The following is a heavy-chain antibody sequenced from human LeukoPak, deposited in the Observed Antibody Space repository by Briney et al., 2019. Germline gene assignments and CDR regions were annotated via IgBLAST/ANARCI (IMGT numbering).Heavy chain of an antibody. CDR1: GLPFSSYA. V-gene: IGHV3-30*18. J-gene: IGHJ4*02. CDR2: ITYDGSNE. D-gene: IGHD2-15*01. Sequence: GGSLRLSCAASGLPFSSYAMHWVRQAPGKGLEWVALITYDGSNEHYADSVKGRFTISRDNSKNTLYLQVNSLRAEDTAVYYCAKSKFSCIGNNCYSPDYWGQGTLVTVSS. CDR3: AKSKFSCIGNNCYSPDY.